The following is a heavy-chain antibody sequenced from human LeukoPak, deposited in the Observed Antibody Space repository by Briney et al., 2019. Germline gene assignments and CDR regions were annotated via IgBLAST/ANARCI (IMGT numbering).Heavy chain of an antibody. V-gene: IGHV4-31*03. Sequence: SQTLSLTCTVSGGSISSGGHYWSWIRQHPGKGLEWIGYIYYSGSTSYNPSLKSRVTISVDTSKNQFSLKLSSVTAADTAVYYCARVWGTSDAFDIWGQGTMVTVSS. D-gene: IGHD7-27*01. J-gene: IGHJ3*02. CDR1: GGSISSGGHY. CDR3: ARVWGTSDAFDI. CDR2: IYYSGST.